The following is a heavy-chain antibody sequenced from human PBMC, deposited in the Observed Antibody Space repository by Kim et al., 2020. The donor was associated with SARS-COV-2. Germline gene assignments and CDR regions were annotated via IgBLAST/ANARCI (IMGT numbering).Heavy chain of an antibody. CDR3: AKGKNPGSSIYYYYGMDV. D-gene: IGHD6-6*01. V-gene: IGHV3-23*01. CDR1: GFTFSSYA. Sequence: GGSLRLSCAASGFTFSSYAMTWVRQAPGKGLEWVSGISGSGANTYYADSVKGRFTISRETSKSTLFLQMNSLRAEDTAIYWCAKGKNPGSSIYYYYGMDVWGQGTAVIVSS. CDR2: ISGSGANT. J-gene: IGHJ6*02.